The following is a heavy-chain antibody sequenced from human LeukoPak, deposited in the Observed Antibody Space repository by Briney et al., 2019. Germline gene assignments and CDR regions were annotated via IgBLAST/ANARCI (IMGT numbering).Heavy chain of an antibody. J-gene: IGHJ6*02. CDR2: ISAYNGNT. CDR1: GYTFTSYG. D-gene: IGHD3-10*01. Sequence: ASVKVSCKASGYTFTSYGISWVRQAPGQGLEWMGWISAYNGNTNYAQKLQGRVTMTTDTSTSTAYMELRSLRSEDTAVYYCARDVHSITMVRGVIPYYYGMDVWGQGTTVTVSS. CDR3: ARDVHSITMVRGVIPYYYGMDV. V-gene: IGHV1-18*01.